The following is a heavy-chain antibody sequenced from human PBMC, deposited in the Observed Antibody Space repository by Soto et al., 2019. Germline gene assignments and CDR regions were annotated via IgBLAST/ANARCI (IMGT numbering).Heavy chain of an antibody. CDR1: GDSVSSNSAA. D-gene: IGHD6-6*01. CDR2: TYYRSKWYN. CDR3: ARAEYSSSTGNYYYYGMDV. V-gene: IGHV6-1*01. Sequence: PSQTLSLPCAISGDSVSSNSAACNFIRQSPSRGLELLGRTYYRSKWYNDYAVSVKSRITINPDTSKNQFSLQLNSVTPEDTAVYYCARAEYSSSTGNYYYYGMDVWGQGTTVTVSS. J-gene: IGHJ6*02.